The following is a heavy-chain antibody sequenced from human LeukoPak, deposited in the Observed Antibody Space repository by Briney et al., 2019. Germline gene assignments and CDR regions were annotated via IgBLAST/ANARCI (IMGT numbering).Heavy chain of an antibody. J-gene: IGHJ4*02. V-gene: IGHV3-30-3*01. D-gene: IGHD3-22*01. CDR1: GFTFSSYA. CDR3: AEPEGGYYDIRPD. Sequence: PGGSLGLSCAASGFTFSSYAMHWVRQAPGKGLEWVAVISYDGSNKYYADSVKGRFTISRDNSKNTLYLQMNSLRAEDTAVYYCAEPEGGYYDIRPDWGQGTLVTVSS. CDR2: ISYDGSNK.